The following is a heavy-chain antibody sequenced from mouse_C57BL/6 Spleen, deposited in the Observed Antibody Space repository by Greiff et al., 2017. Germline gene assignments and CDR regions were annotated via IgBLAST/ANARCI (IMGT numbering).Heavy chain of an antibody. Sequence: VQLQQSGPELVKPGASVKISCKASGYSFTGYYMNWVKQSPEKSLEWIGEINPSTGGTTYNQKFKAKATLTVDKSSSTAYMQLKSLTAEDSAVYYCARIDYGSSPYAMDYWGQGTSVTVSS. D-gene: IGHD1-1*01. CDR3: ARIDYGSSPYAMDY. V-gene: IGHV1-42*01. J-gene: IGHJ4*01. CDR2: INPSTGGT. CDR1: GYSFTGYY.